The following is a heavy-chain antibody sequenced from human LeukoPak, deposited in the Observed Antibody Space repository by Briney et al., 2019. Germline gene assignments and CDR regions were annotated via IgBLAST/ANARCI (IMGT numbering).Heavy chain of an antibody. J-gene: IGHJ4*02. CDR1: GGSFSGYY. V-gene: IGHV4-34*01. D-gene: IGHD3-3*01. CDR3: ARAYYDFWSGYWPLCYYFDY. CDR2: INHSGST. Sequence: SETLSLTCAVYGGSFSGYYWSWIRQPPGKGLEWIGEINHSGSTNYNPSLKSRVTISVDTSKNQFSLKLSSVTAADTAVYYCARAYYDFWSGYWPLCYYFDYWGQGTLVTVSS.